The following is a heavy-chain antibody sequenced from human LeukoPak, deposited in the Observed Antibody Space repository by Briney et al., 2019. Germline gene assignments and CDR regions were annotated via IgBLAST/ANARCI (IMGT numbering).Heavy chain of an antibody. J-gene: IGHJ3*02. CDR1: GFTFSDFH. V-gene: IGHV3-11*01. CDR3: ARERADALDI. CDR2: SSTSGSTF. Sequence: GGSLRLSCAASGFTFSDFHMCWIRQAPGKGLEWVSFSSTSGSTFFYADSVKGRFTISRDNAMNSLYLQMNSLRAEDTAVYYCARERADALDIWGPGTMVTVSS.